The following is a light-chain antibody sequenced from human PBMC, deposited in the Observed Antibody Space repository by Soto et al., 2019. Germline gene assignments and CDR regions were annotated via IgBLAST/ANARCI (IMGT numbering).Light chain of an antibody. CDR2: GAS. CDR3: QQYGSSPPFT. V-gene: IGKV3-20*01. CDR1: QSVSSNY. J-gene: IGKJ2*01. Sequence: EIVLTQSTGTLSLSPGERATLSCRASQSVSSNYLAWYQQKPGQAPRLLIYGASNRATGIPDRFSGSASGTGFTLTLSRLEPEDFAVYFCQQYGSSPPFTFGQGTKVQIK.